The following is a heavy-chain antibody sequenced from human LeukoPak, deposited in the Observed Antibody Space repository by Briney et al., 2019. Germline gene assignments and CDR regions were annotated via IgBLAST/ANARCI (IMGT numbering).Heavy chain of an antibody. J-gene: IGHJ4*02. Sequence: GGSLRLSCAASGFTYSSYGIHWVRQAPGKGLEWVAVIWYDGTNKCYADSVKGRFTISRDNSMDTLYLQMNSLRAGDTAVYYCARGGRANFLGGYWGQGTLVTVSS. CDR1: GFTYSSYG. D-gene: IGHD3-16*01. V-gene: IGHV3-33*01. CDR3: ARGGRANFLGGY. CDR2: IWYDGTNK.